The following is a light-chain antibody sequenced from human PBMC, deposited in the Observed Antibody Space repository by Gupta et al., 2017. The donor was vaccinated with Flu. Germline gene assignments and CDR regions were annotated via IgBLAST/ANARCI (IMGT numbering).Light chain of an antibody. CDR2: GNH. CDR3: QSFDSSLSAYV. CDR1: SSNIGANYD. J-gene: IGLJ1*01. Sequence: QSVLTQPPSVSGAPGQSGTISCTGTSSNIGANYDVHWYLHLPGAAPQLLTHGNHNRPSGVPDRFSASKSGTSASLAITGLQADDEADYYCQSFDSSLSAYVFGTGTRVTVL. V-gene: IGLV1-40*01.